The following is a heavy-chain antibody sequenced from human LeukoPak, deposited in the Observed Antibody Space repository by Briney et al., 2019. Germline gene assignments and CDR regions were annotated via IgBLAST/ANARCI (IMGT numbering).Heavy chain of an antibody. V-gene: IGHV4-61*02. CDR1: GGSISSGSYY. CDR3: ARETITMVRGVIISYFDY. CDR2: IYTSGST. J-gene: IGHJ4*02. D-gene: IGHD3-10*01. Sequence: PSETLSLTCTVSGGSISSGSYYWSWIRQPAGKGLEWIGRIYTSGSTNYNPSLKSRVTISVDTSKNQFSLKLSSVTAADTAVYYCARETITMVRGVIISYFDYWGQGTLVTVSS.